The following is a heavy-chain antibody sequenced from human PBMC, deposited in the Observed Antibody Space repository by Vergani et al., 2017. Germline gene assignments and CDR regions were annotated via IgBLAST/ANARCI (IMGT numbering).Heavy chain of an antibody. CDR2: INPNSGGT. D-gene: IGHD5-12*01. V-gene: IGHV1-2*04. CDR3: ARALVATIGGYYYYYGMDV. CDR1: GYTFTGYY. J-gene: IGHJ6*02. Sequence: QVQLVQSGADVKKPGASVKVSCKASGYTFTGYYMHWVRQAPGXGLEWMGWINPNSGGTNYAQKFQGWVTMTRDTSISTAYMELSRLRSDDTAVYYCARALVATIGGYYYYYGMDVWGQGTTVTVSS.